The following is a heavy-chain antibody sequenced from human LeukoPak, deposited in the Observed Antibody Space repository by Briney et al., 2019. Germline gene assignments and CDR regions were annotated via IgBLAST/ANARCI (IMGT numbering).Heavy chain of an antibody. V-gene: IGHV4-59*01. CDR3: ARGIESYGGNLEMDV. CDR2: MYNSGST. CDR1: GGSISGSY. J-gene: IGHJ6*04. D-gene: IGHD4-23*01. Sequence: PSETLSLTCTVSGGSISGSYWSWIRQPPGKGLEWIAYMYNSGSTNYNPSLKCRVTISIDTSKNQFSLKLSSLTAADTAIYYCARGIESYGGNLEMDVWGKGTTVTVSS.